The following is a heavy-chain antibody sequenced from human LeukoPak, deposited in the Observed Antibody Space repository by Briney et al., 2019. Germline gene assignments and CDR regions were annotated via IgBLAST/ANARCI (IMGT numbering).Heavy chain of an antibody. D-gene: IGHD2-2*01. CDR2: IYYSGST. Sequence: PSETLSLTCTVSGGSISSYYWSWIRQPPGKGLEWIGSIYYSGSTYYNPSLKSRVTISVDTSKNQFSLKLSSVTAADTAVYYCARGMPSYDAFDIWGQGTMVTVSS. CDR1: GGSISSYY. CDR3: ARGMPSYDAFDI. V-gene: IGHV4-39*07. J-gene: IGHJ3*02.